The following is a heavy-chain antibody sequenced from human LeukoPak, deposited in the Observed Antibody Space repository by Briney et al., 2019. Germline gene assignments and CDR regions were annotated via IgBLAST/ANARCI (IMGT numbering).Heavy chain of an antibody. CDR1: GGSISSSSYY. V-gene: IGHV4-39*01. Sequence: SETLSLTCTVSGGSISSSSYYWGWIRQPPGKGLEWIGSIYYSGSTYYNPSLKSRVTISVDTSKNQFSLKLSSVTAADTAVYYCASSWGEMATIAYWGQGTLVTVSS. J-gene: IGHJ4*02. CDR3: ASSWGEMATIAY. D-gene: IGHD5-24*01. CDR2: IYYSGST.